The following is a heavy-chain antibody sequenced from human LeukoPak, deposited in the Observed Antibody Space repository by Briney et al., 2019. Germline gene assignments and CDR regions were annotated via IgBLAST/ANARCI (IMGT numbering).Heavy chain of an antibody. J-gene: IGHJ6*04. CDR3: ARLRMGGAINYGMDV. CDR1: GFTFSGYS. Sequence: PGGSLRLSCAASGFTFSGYSMSWVRQAPGKGLEWVANIKQDGSARYYVESVKGRFTISRDNANNSLYLQMNRLRAEDTAVYYCARLRMGGAINYGMDVWGEGTTVTVSS. CDR2: IKQDGSAR. D-gene: IGHD2-15*01. V-gene: IGHV3-7*04.